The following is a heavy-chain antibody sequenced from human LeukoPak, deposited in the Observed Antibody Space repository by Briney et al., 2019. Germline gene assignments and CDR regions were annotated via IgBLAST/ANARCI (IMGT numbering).Heavy chain of an antibody. Sequence: PGGSLRLSCAASGFTFSSYAMSWVRQAPGKGLEWVSSISSSSSYIYYADSVKGRFTISRDNAKNSLYLQMNSLRAEDTAVYYCARVEVNCSGGSCYSVGAFDIWGQGTMVTVSS. CDR3: ARVEVNCSGGSCYSVGAFDI. D-gene: IGHD2-15*01. CDR2: ISSSSSYI. V-gene: IGHV3-21*01. CDR1: GFTFSSYA. J-gene: IGHJ3*02.